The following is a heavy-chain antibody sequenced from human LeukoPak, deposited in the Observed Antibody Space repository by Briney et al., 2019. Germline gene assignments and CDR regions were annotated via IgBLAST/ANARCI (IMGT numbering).Heavy chain of an antibody. CDR3: ARSIPGREWELPFDY. Sequence: GGSLRLSCVVSGFTFNRCWMNWVRQAPGKGLEWVAHINPDGRDTYYVDSVKGRFTISRDNAQNSMYLQMDSLRVEDTAVYYCARSIPGREWELPFDYWGQGTLVTVSS. V-gene: IGHV3-7*01. CDR1: GFTFNRCW. D-gene: IGHD1-26*01. J-gene: IGHJ4*02. CDR2: INPDGRDT.